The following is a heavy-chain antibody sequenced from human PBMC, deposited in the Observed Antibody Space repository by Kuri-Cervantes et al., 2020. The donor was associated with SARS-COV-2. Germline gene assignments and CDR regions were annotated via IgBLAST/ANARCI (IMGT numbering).Heavy chain of an antibody. CDR2: IWYDGSNK. D-gene: IGHD6-19*01. CDR1: GFTFSSYG. V-gene: IGHV3-33*01. J-gene: IGHJ4*02. Sequence: GESLKISCAASGFTFSSYGMHWVRQAPDKGLEWVAVIWYDGSNKYYADSVKGRFTISRDNSKNTLYLQMNSLRAEDTAVYYCAREDSSGWKRGFDYWGQGTLVTVSS. CDR3: AREDSSGWKRGFDY.